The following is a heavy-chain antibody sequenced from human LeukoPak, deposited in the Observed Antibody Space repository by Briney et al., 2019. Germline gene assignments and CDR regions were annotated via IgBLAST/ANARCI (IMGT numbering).Heavy chain of an antibody. D-gene: IGHD1-1*01. V-gene: IGHV3-9*01. J-gene: IGHJ4*02. CDR3: AKTAGGLERPFDY. CDR2: ISWNSGNI. CDR1: GFTFDDYA. Sequence: PGRSLRLSCAASGFTFDDYAMHWVRQAPGKGLEWVSGISWNSGNIGYADSVKGRFTISRDNAKNSLYLQMNSLRAEDTALYYCAKTAGGLERPFDYWGQGTLVTVSS.